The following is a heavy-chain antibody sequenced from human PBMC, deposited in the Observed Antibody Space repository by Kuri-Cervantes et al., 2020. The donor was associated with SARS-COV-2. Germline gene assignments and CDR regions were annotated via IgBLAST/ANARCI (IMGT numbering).Heavy chain of an antibody. CDR1: GYTFTSYD. V-gene: IGHV1-8*03. CDR3: ATAPPFGYNWFDP. Sequence: ASVKVSCKASGYTFTSYDINWVRQATGQGLEWMGWMNPNSGNTGYAQKFQGRVTITRNTSISTAYMELSSLRSEDTAVYYCATAPPFGYNWFDPWGQGTLVTVSS. CDR2: MNPNSGNT. J-gene: IGHJ5*02. D-gene: IGHD3-10*01.